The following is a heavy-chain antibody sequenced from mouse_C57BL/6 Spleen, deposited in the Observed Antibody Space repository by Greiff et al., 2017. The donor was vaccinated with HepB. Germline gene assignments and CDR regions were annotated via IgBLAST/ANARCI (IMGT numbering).Heavy chain of an antibody. CDR3: ASNYGSLLFAY. CDR1: GYSITSGYD. Sequence: EVKLEESGPGMVKPSQSLSLTCTVTGYSITSGYDWYWSRPLPGNKLEWMGYISYSGSTNYNPSLKSRISITNDTANNHFFLQLNSVTTEDTATYYTASNYGSLLFAYRGQGPLVTASA. CDR2: ISYSGST. J-gene: IGHJ3*01. V-gene: IGHV3-1*01. D-gene: IGHD1-1*01.